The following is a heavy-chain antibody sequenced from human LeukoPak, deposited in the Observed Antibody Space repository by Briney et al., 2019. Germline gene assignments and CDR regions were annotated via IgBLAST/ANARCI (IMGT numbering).Heavy chain of an antibody. CDR2: INPNSGGT. V-gene: IGHV1-2*02. Sequence: ASVKVSCKASGYTFTRYYMHWVRQAPAQGLEWMGWINPNSGGTNYAQKFQGRGTMTREPSISTAYMELRMLGSDDNAWFYWVRGYDSSGYYYFDYGGQGTLVTVSS. D-gene: IGHD3-22*01. CDR1: GYTFTRYY. CDR3: VRGYDSSGYYYFDY. J-gene: IGHJ4*02.